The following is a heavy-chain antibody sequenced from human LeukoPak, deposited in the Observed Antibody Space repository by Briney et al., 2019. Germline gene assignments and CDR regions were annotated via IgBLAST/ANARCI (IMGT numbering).Heavy chain of an antibody. CDR2: ISGSGGAT. CDR1: GITLSNYG. Sequence: PGGSLRLSCAVSGITLSNYGMSWVRQAPGKGLELVAGISGSGGATNYADSVKGRFTISRDNPKNTLYLQMNSLRVEDTAVYFCAKRGVVIRVILVGFHKEAYYFDSWGQGALVTVSS. J-gene: IGHJ4*02. V-gene: IGHV3-23*01. CDR3: AKRGVVIRVILVGFHKEAYYFDS. D-gene: IGHD3-22*01.